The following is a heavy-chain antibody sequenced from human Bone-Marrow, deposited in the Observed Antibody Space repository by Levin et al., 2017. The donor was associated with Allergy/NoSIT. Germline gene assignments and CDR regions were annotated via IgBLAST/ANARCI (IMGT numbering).Heavy chain of an antibody. CDR3: ARDQYDDDYVYYGMDV. Sequence: SVKVSCEVSGGTFNKNAFTWVRQAPGQGLEWMGEIIPMFGTPTYAPTFKGRISITADESTSTVYMELSRLRSEDTALYYGARDQYDDDYVYYGMDVWGQGTTVTVSS. D-gene: IGHD3-3*01. V-gene: IGHV1-69*13. CDR2: IIPMFGTP. J-gene: IGHJ6*02. CDR1: GGTFNKNA.